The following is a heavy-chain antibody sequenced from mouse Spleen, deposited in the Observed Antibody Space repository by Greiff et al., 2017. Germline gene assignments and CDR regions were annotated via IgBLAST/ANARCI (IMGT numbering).Heavy chain of an antibody. CDR1: GFNIKDTY. Sequence: EVQLQQSGAELVKPGASVKLSCTASGFNIKDTYMHWVKQRPEQGLEWIGRIDPANGNTKYDPKFQGKATITADTSSNTAYLQLSSLTSEDTAVYYCARNGYDGGYYAMDYWGQGTSVTVSS. J-gene: IGHJ4*01. CDR2: IDPANGNT. V-gene: IGHV14-3*02. D-gene: IGHD2-2*01. CDR3: ARNGYDGGYYAMDY.